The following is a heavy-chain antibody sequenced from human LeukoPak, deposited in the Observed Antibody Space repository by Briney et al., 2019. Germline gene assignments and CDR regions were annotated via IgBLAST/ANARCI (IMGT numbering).Heavy chain of an antibody. V-gene: IGHV3-74*01. Sequence: PGGSLRLSCTASGFTFSSYWMHWVRQAPGKGLVWVSRINGDGSSTIYADSVKGRFTISRDNSRNTLYLQMSSLRAEDTAVYYCVTHSTRIQLGGLNDYWGQGTLVTVSS. J-gene: IGHJ4*02. CDR2: INGDGSST. CDR3: VTHSTRIQLGGLNDY. CDR1: GFTFSSYW. D-gene: IGHD5-18*01.